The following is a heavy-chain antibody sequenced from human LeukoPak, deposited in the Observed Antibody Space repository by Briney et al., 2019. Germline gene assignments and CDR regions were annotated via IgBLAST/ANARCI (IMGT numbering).Heavy chain of an antibody. CDR3: AREYSGSYPGSYYYYGMDV. V-gene: IGHV3-21*01. J-gene: IGHJ6*02. CDR2: ISRSSSYT. Sequence: GGSLRLSCAASGFSFSTFSMNWVRQAPGKGLEWVSSISRSSSYTNYADSVKGRFTISRDNAKNSLYLQMNSLRAEDTAVYYCAREYSGSYPGSYYYYGMDVWGQGTTVTVSS. CDR1: GFSFSTFS. D-gene: IGHD1-26*01.